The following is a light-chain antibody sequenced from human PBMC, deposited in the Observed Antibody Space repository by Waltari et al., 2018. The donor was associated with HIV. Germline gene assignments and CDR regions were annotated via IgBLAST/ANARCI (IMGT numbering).Light chain of an antibody. J-gene: IGLJ3*02. Sequence: SSGLTQPPSVSVSPGQTAKITCSGGASSKLPAYWYQQKPGQAPVLFIYKDIERPSGIPERFSGSRSGTTVTLTISGVQEEDEADYYCQSTDSSGISWVFGGGTKVTVL. V-gene: IGLV3-25*03. CDR1: ASSKLP. CDR2: KDI. CDR3: QSTDSSGISWV.